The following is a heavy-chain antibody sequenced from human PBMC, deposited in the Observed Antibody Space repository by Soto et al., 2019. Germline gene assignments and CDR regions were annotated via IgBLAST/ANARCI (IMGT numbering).Heavy chain of an antibody. D-gene: IGHD2-8*02. CDR3: AISFSPPVWYWFDP. J-gene: IGHJ5*02. V-gene: IGHV3-30*03. Sequence: QVQLVESGGGVVQPGRSLRLSCAASGFTFSSSGMHWVRQAPGKGLEWVAVISYDGSNKYSADTVKGRFTISRDNSKNTLYLQMNSRRAEDSFVYYCAISFSPPVWYWFDPLGQGTLVTVSS. CDR2: ISYDGSNK. CDR1: GFTFSSSG.